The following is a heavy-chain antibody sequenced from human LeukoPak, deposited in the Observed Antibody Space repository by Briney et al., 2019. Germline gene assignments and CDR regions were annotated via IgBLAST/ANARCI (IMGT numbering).Heavy chain of an antibody. Sequence: GWTLRLSCAASVSSYTMSRVRDAPGKGLVWVSTISGSGGSTYYADSVKGPFTISRDNSKNTLYLQMNSLRAGDTAVYYCARPSTSQYYCMDVWGKGTTVTISS. CDR2: ISGSGGST. J-gene: IGHJ6*03. D-gene: IGHD2-2*01. CDR3: ARPSTSQYYCMDV. V-gene: IGHV3-23*01. CDR1: VSSYT.